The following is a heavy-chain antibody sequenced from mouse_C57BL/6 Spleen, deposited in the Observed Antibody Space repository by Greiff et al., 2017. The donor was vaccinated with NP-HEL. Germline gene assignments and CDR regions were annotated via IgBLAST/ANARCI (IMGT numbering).Heavy chain of an antibody. CDR3: ARGDYGRSYEGY. Sequence: QVQLQQSGAELMKPGASVKLSCKATGYTFTGYWIEWVKQRPGHGLEWIGEILPGSGSTNYNEKFKGKATFTADTSSNTAYMQLSSLTTEDSAIDYCARGDYGRSYEGYWGQGTTRTGSS. J-gene: IGHJ2*01. D-gene: IGHD1-1*01. CDR2: ILPGSGST. CDR1: GYTFTGYW. V-gene: IGHV1-9*01.